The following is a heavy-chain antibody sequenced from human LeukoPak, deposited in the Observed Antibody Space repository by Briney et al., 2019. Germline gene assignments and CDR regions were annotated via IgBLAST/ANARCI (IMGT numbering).Heavy chain of an antibody. J-gene: IGHJ4*02. CDR2: INTDGSST. Sequence: PGKSLRLSCAASGFTFSSFAMHWVRQAPGKGLVWLSLINTDGSSTNYADSVKGRFTFSRDNAKNTLYLQMNSLRAEDTAVYYCARDRGITIDYWGQGTLVTVSS. V-gene: IGHV3-74*01. CDR1: GFTFSSFA. D-gene: IGHD3-10*01. CDR3: ARDRGITIDY.